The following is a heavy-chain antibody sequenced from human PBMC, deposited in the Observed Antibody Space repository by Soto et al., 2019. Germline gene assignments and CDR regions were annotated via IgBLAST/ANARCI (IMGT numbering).Heavy chain of an antibody. D-gene: IGHD3-10*01. CDR2: ISHDGRIK. Sequence: PGGSLRLSCAASVFTFSNYAMHLVRQSLGKGLERVADISHDGRIKYYADSVKGRFTFSRDNSKNTLFLQMNSLRVEDTAVYYYARDGTQLSLRLFFEYWGQGTLVTVSS. CDR3: ARDGTQLSLRLFFEY. V-gene: IGHV3-30*04. CDR1: VFTFSNYA. J-gene: IGHJ4*02.